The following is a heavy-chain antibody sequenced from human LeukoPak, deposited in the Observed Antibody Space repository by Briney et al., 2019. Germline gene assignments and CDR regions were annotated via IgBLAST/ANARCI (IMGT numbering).Heavy chain of an antibody. V-gene: IGHV3-9*01. Sequence: GGSLRLSCAASGFTFDDYAMHWVRQAPGKGLEWVSGISWNSGSIGYADSVKGRFTISRDNAKNSLYLQMNSLRAEDTALYYCAKDTYYYGSGSYPPNYYYYGIDVWGQGTTVTVSS. CDR1: GFTFDDYA. J-gene: IGHJ6*02. CDR3: AKDTYYYGSGSYPPNYYYYGIDV. D-gene: IGHD3-10*01. CDR2: ISWNSGSI.